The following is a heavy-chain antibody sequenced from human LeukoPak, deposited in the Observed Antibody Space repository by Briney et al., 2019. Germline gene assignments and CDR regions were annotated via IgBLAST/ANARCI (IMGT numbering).Heavy chain of an antibody. CDR3: ARSSAHAAMPFDY. J-gene: IGHJ4*02. CDR2: IYYSGST. Sequence: SETLSLTCTVSGGSISSYYWSWLRQPAGKGLEWIGYIYYSGSTNYNPSLKSRLTISVDTSKNQFSLKLSSVTAADTAVYYCARSSAHAAMPFDYWGQGTLVTVSS. CDR1: GGSISSYY. D-gene: IGHD2-2*01. V-gene: IGHV4-59*08.